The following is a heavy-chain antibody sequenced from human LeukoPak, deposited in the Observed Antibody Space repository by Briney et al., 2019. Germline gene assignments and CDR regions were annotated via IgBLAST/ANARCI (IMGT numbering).Heavy chain of an antibody. CDR2: IYYSGST. CDR1: GGSISSYY. CDR3: ARVRPDYYYGMDV. J-gene: IGHJ6*02. Sequence: PSETLSLTCTVSGGSISSYYWSWIRQPPGKGLEWIGYIYYSGSTNYNPSLKSRVTISVDTSKNQFSLKLSSVTAADTAVYYCARVRPDYYYGMDVWGQGTTVTVSS. V-gene: IGHV4-59*01.